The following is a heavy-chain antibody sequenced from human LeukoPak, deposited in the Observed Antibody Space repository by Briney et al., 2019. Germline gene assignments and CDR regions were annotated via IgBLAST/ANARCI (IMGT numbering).Heavy chain of an antibody. Sequence: GGPLRLSCAASGFTVSSNYMSWVRQAPGKGLEWVSVIYISGSTYYADSVKGRFTISRDNSKNTLYLQMNSLRAEDTAVYYCARGDGYNFWDYWGQGALVTVSS. V-gene: IGHV3-53*01. CDR1: GFTVSSNY. CDR2: IYISGST. CDR3: ARGDGYNFWDY. J-gene: IGHJ4*02. D-gene: IGHD5-24*01.